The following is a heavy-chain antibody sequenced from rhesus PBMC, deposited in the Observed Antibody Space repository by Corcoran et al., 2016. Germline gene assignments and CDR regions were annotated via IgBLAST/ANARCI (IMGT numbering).Heavy chain of an antibody. CDR3: ARVKGNYDP. J-gene: IGHJ4*01. CDR2: ISGSSGST. D-gene: IGHD4-17*01. CDR1: GGSVSSSNW. V-gene: IGHV4-65*01. Sequence: QVQLQESGPGLVKPSETLSLTCAVSGGSVSSSNWWSWIRQPPGKGLEWIGYISGSSGSTYYNPSLKIRVTISTVTSKNQFSLKLSSVTSADTAVYYCARVKGNYDPWGQGVLVTVSS.